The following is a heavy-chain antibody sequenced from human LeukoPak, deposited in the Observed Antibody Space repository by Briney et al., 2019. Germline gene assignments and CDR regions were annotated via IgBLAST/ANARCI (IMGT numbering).Heavy chain of an antibody. CDR1: GYTFTGYY. J-gene: IGHJ5*02. CDR2: INPNSGGT. CDR3: ARDRRSAIFGVVIIKNWFDP. D-gene: IGHD3-3*01. V-gene: IGHV1-2*02. Sequence: ASVKVSCKASGYTFTGYYMHWLRQAPGQGLEWMGWINPNSGGTNYAQKFQGRVTMTRDTSISTAYMELSRLRSDDTAVYYCARDRRSAIFGVVIIKNWFDPWGQGTLVTASS.